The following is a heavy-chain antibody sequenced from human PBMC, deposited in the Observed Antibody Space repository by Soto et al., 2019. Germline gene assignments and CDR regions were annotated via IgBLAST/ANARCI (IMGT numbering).Heavy chain of an antibody. CDR2: IIPIFGTA. J-gene: IGHJ4*02. D-gene: IGHD3-10*01. CDR3: ARTPPPSLWFGEYDY. V-gene: IGHV1-69*06. Sequence: QVQLVQSGAEVKKPGSSVKVSCKASGGTFSSYAISWVRQAPGQGLEWMGGIIPIFGTANYAQRFQGRVTITADKSTSTAYMELSSLRSEDTAVYYCARTPPPSLWFGEYDYWGQGTLVTVSS. CDR1: GGTFSSYA.